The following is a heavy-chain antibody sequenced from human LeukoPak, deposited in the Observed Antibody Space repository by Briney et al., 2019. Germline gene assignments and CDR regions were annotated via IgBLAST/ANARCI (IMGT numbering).Heavy chain of an antibody. CDR1: GFTFSNYA. Sequence: GGSLRLSCAASGFTFSNYAMNWVRQAPGKGLEWVSKIGGSGDSIYYADSVKGRFTISRDNSKNTPYLQMNSLRAEDTAIYYCAKEQGSHRESDYWGQGTLVTVSS. V-gene: IGHV3-23*01. J-gene: IGHJ4*02. CDR3: AKEQGSHRESDY. CDR2: IGGSGDSI. D-gene: IGHD3-16*02.